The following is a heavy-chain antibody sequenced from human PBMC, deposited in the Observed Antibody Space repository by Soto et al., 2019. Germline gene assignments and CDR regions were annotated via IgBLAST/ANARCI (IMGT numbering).Heavy chain of an antibody. J-gene: IGHJ4*02. CDR2: MNPNSGNT. CDR1: GYTFTSYD. CDR3: AGANSGCYDY. V-gene: IGHV1-8*01. D-gene: IGHD3-22*01. Sequence: QVQLVQSGAEVKKPGASVKVSCKASGYTFTSYDINWVRQATGQGLEWMGWMNPNSGNTGYAQKVQGRFTMTRNTSISTACLKLSSLSSEATAVYYCAGANSGCYDYWGQGALVSVPS.